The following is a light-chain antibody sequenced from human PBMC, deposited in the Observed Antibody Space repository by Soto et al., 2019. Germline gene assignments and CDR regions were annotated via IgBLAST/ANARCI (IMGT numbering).Light chain of an antibody. CDR3: QQYNDWPRT. J-gene: IGKJ2*01. CDR2: AAS. Sequence: ETVMTQSPATLSVSPGERATISCRASQSVSSNLAWYQQTPGQAPRLLIFAASTRATGIPARFSGSGSGTEFTLTISSLQSEDFAVYYCQQYNDWPRTFGQGTNLQIK. V-gene: IGKV3-15*01. CDR1: QSVSSN.